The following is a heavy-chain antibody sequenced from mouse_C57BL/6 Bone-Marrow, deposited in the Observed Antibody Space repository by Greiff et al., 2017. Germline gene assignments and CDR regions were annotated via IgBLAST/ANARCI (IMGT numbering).Heavy chain of an antibody. Sequence: QVQLQQPGAELVKPGASVKLSCKASGYTFTSYWMQWVKQRPGQGLEWIGEIDPSDSYTNYNQKFKGKATLTVDPSSSTAYMQLSSLTSEDSAVYYCARLDTTVVAPFAYWGQGTLVTVSA. J-gene: IGHJ3*01. CDR1: GYTFTSYW. CDR3: ARLDTTVVAPFAY. V-gene: IGHV1-50*01. CDR2: IDPSDSYT. D-gene: IGHD1-1*01.